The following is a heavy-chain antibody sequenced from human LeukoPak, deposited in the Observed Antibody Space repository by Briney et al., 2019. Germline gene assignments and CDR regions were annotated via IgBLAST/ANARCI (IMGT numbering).Heavy chain of an antibody. J-gene: IGHJ6*02. V-gene: IGHV1-69*04. CDR1: GGTFSSYA. Sequence: PRASVKVPCKASGGTFSSYAISWVRQAPGQGLEWMGRIIPILGIANYAQKFQGRVTITADKSTSTAYMELSSLRSEDTAVYYCARDLGNGGNSDIAQYYYYGMDVWGQGTTVTVSS. CDR2: IIPILGIA. CDR3: ARDLGNGGNSDIAQYYYYGMDV. D-gene: IGHD4-23*01.